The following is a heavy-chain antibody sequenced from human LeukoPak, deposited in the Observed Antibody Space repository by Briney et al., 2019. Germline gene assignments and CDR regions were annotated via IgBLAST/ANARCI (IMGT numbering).Heavy chain of an antibody. Sequence: SETLSLTCTVSGGSISSGDYYWSWIRQPPGKGLEWIAYIYYSGSTNYNPSLKSRVTISVDTSKNQISLKLSSVTAADTAVYYCARHPSRGVAGTAFDIWGQGTMVTVSS. J-gene: IGHJ3*02. CDR2: IYYSGST. V-gene: IGHV4-61*08. D-gene: IGHD6-19*01. CDR3: ARHPSRGVAGTAFDI. CDR1: GGSISSGDYY.